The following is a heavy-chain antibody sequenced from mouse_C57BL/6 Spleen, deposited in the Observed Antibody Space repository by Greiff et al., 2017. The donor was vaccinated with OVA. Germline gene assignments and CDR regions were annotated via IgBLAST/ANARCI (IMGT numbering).Heavy chain of an antibody. D-gene: IGHD4-1*01. CDR1: GYAFTNYL. Sequence: VQLQQSGAELVRPGTSVKVSCKASGYAFTNYLIEWVKQRPGQGLEWIGVINPGSGGTNYNEKFKGKATLTADKSSSTAYMQLSSLTSEDAAVYFCARGGAWDNYWGQGTTLTVSS. J-gene: IGHJ2*01. CDR3: ARGGAWDNY. CDR2: INPGSGGT. V-gene: IGHV1-54*01.